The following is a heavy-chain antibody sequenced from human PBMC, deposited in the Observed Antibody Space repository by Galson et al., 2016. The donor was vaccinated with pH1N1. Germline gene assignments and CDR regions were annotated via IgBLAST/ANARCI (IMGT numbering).Heavy chain of an antibody. CDR3: ARGGVDGYDWLFFDY. V-gene: IGHV1-2*02. J-gene: IGHJ4*02. CDR2: INPRSGYT. Sequence: SVKVSCKASGYAFTGHYMHWVRQAPGQGLEWMGWINPRSGYTFYSQNFQGRVTMTTDTSINTAYMEMGRLKFDDSAVYYCARGGVDGYDWLFFDYWGQGALVTVSS. CDR1: GYAFTGHY. D-gene: IGHD3-16*01.